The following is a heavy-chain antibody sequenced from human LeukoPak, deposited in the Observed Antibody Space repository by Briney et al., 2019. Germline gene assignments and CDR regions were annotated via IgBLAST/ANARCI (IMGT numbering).Heavy chain of an antibody. D-gene: IGHD5-12*01. CDR1: GGSISSSSYY. V-gene: IGHV4-39*01. J-gene: IGHJ4*02. CDR2: IYYSGST. Sequence: SETLSLTCTVSGGSISSSSYYWGWIRQPPGKGLEWIGSIYYSGSTYYNPSLKSRVTISVDTSKNQFSLKLSSVTAADTAVYYCARHSPEMATIRPSAYWGQGTLVTVPS. CDR3: ARHSPEMATIRPSAY.